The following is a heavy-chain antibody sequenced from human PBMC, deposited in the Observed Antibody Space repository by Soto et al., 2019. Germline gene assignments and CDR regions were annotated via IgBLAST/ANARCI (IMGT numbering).Heavy chain of an antibody. V-gene: IGHV1-3*01. J-gene: IGHJ5*02. CDR3: ARDGIAAAGTSWFDP. CDR2: INAGNGNT. D-gene: IGHD6-13*01. Sequence: GASVKVSCKASGYTFTSYAMNWVRQAPGQRLEWMGWINAGNGNTKYSQKFQGRVTITTDTSASTAYMELSSLRSEDTAVYYCARDGIAAAGTSWFDPWGQGTLVTVSS. CDR1: GYTFTSYA.